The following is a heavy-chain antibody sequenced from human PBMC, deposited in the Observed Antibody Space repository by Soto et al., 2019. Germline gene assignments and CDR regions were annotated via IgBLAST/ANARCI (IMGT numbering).Heavy chain of an antibody. J-gene: IGHJ4*02. CDR3: ARPTRYLDWSLYDY. V-gene: IGHV4-59*01. CDR1: GGSMSSYY. D-gene: IGHD3-9*01. Sequence: LSLTCTVSGGSMSSYYWSWIRQSPGKGLEWIGYIYHSGSTNYNPSLKSRVTISVDTSKNQFSLKLRSVTAADTAVYYCARPTRYLDWSLYDYWGQGTLVTVSS. CDR2: IYHSGST.